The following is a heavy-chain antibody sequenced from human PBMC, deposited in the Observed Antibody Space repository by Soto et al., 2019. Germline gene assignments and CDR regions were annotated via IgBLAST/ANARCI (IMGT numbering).Heavy chain of an antibody. J-gene: IGHJ4*02. CDR3: ARDSYDSSGYYREAGY. D-gene: IGHD3-22*01. Sequence: GGSLRLSCAASGFTFSSYSMNWVRQAPGKGLEWVSYISSSSTIYYADSVKGRFTISRDNAKNSLYLQMNSLRAEDTAVYYCARDSYDSSGYYREAGYWGQGTLVTVSS. V-gene: IGHV3-48*01. CDR1: GFTFSSYS. CDR2: ISSSSTI.